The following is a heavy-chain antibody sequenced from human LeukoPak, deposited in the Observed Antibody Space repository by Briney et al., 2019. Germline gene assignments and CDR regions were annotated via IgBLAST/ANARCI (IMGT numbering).Heavy chain of an antibody. CDR1: GGSISSGGYY. D-gene: IGHD3-10*01. J-gene: IGHJ4*02. CDR3: ARDAPLTGPDY. V-gene: IGHV4-31*03. Sequence: SETLSLTCTVSGGSISSGGYYWSWIRQHPGKGLEWIGYIYYSGSTYYNPSLKSRVTISVDTSKNQFSLKLSPVTAADTAVYYCARDAPLTGPDYWGQGTLVTVSS. CDR2: IYYSGST.